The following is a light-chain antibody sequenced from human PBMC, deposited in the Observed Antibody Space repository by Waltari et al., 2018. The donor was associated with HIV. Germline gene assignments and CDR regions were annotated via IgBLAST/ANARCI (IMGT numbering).Light chain of an antibody. CDR2: EVN. CDR3: SSYTTNSTPVV. CDR1: STDVSFYNS. Sequence: QSALTQPASVSGSPGQSITISCTGTSTDVSFYNSVSWYTLHPGNAPKLIIYEVNNRPSGVSNRFSGSKSGNTASLTISGLQAEDEADYYCSSYTTNSTPVVFGGGTKLTVL. J-gene: IGLJ2*01. V-gene: IGLV2-14*01.